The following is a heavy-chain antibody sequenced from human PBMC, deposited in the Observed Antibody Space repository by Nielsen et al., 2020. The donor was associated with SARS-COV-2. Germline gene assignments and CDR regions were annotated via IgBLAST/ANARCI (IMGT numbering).Heavy chain of an antibody. D-gene: IGHD4-17*01. CDR1: GGTFSSYA. CDR3: ARGRRDRSLTTVPPYYFDY. Sequence: VKVSCKASGGTFSSYAISWVRQAPGQGLEWMGGIIPIFGTANYAQKFQGRVTITADESTSTAYMELSSLRSEDTAVYYCARGRRDRSLTTVPPYYFDYWGQGTLVTVSS. V-gene: IGHV1-69*13. J-gene: IGHJ4*02. CDR2: IIPIFGTA.